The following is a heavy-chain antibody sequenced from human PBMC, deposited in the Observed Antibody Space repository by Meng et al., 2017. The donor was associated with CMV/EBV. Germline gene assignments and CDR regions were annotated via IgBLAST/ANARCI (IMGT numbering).Heavy chain of an antibody. CDR2: IYYSGST. V-gene: IGHV4-59*12. J-gene: IGHJ6*02. D-gene: IGHD3-3*01. CDR1: GGSISSYY. Sequence: SETLSLTCTVSGGSISSYYWSWIRQPPGKGLEWIGSIYYSGSTYYNPSLKSRVTISVDTSKNQFSLKLSSVTAADTAVYYCARDGQTNDFWSGQYYYYYYGMDVWGQGTTVTVSS. CDR3: ARDGQTNDFWSGQYYYYYYGMDV.